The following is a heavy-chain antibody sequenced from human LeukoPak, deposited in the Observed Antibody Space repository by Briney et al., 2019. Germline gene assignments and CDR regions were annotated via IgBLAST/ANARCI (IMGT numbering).Heavy chain of an antibody. CDR1: GGSFSGYY. D-gene: IGHD3-10*01. V-gene: IGHV4-34*01. CDR3: ARSSENYFGP. CDR2: INHSGST. Sequence: SETLSLTCAVYGGSFSGYYWSWIRQPPGKGLEWIGEINHSGSTNYNPSLKSRVTISVDTSKNQFSLKLSSVTAADTAVYYCARSSENYFGPWGQGTLVTVSS. J-gene: IGHJ5*02.